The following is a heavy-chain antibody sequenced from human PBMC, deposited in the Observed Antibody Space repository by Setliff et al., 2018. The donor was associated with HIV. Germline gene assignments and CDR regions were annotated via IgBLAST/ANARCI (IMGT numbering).Heavy chain of an antibody. V-gene: IGHV4-38-2*01. Sequence: PSETLSLTCAVSGYSISSGYYWGWIRQTPGKGLEWIGSIYHSGTTYYNPSLRSRVTISVDTSKNQFSLKLSSVTAADTAVYYCARHRGMIGTTWYNHYMDVWGKGATVTVSS. CDR3: ARHRGMIGTTWYNHYMDV. J-gene: IGHJ6*03. CDR1: GYSISSGYY. D-gene: IGHD1-7*01. CDR2: IYHSGTT.